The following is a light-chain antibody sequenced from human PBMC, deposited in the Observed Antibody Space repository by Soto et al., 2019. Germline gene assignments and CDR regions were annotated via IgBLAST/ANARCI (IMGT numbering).Light chain of an antibody. V-gene: IGKV3-20*01. Sequence: EIVLTQSPGTLSLSPGERATLSCRASQSVSSSYLAWYQQRPGQAPRLLIYTASSRATGIPDRFSGSGSGTDFTLTISRLEPEDFAVYYCQQYGSSITVGQGTRLEIK. J-gene: IGKJ5*01. CDR2: TAS. CDR3: QQYGSSIT. CDR1: QSVSSSY.